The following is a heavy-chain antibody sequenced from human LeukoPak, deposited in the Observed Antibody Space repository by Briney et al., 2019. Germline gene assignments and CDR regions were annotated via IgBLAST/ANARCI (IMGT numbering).Heavy chain of an antibody. V-gene: IGHV3-33*06. CDR1: GFTFSSYG. D-gene: IGHD3-16*01. CDR2: IWYDGSNK. Sequence: PGRSLRLSCAASGFTFSSYGMHWVRQAPGKGLEWVAVIWYDGSNKYYADSVKGRFTISRDNSKNTLYLQMNSLRAEDTAVYYCAKAAGGIPEGYFDYWGQGTLVTVSS. J-gene: IGHJ4*02. CDR3: AKAAGGIPEGYFDY.